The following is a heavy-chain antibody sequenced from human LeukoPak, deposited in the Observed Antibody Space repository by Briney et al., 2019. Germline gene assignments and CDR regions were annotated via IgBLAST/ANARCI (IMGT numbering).Heavy chain of an antibody. J-gene: IGHJ4*02. V-gene: IGHV3-72*01. Sequence: GGPLRLSCAVSRFTFSDNYMVWVRQAPGKGLEWVGRSRNEAHSYSTDFAASVRGRASLSRDDPRNSLYLQMNSLRTDDTAVYYCVAMLRGVGYWGQGTLVTVSS. CDR3: VAMLRGVGY. D-gene: IGHD3-10*01. CDR2: SRNEAHSYST. CDR1: RFTFSDNY.